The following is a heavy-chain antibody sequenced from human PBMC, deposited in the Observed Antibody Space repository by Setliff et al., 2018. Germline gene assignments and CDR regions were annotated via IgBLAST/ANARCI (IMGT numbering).Heavy chain of an antibody. CDR2: ISYTGRT. Sequence: SETLSLTCTVSGGSISSHYWIWIRQPPGKGLEWIGYISYTGRTNFTPSFKSRVTMSVDTSKSQFSLKLSSVTAADTAVYYCAAVVATSLNYVDNWGQGTLVTVSS. D-gene: IGHD5-12*01. J-gene: IGHJ4*02. V-gene: IGHV4-59*11. CDR1: GGSISSHY. CDR3: AAVVATSLNYVDN.